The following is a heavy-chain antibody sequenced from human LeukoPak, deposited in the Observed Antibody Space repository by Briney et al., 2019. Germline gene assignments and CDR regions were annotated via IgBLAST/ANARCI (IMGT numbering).Heavy chain of an antibody. CDR1: GFTFSSYA. J-gene: IGHJ4*02. CDR3: AKDHRITMVRGVNFDY. V-gene: IGHV3-23*01. Sequence: SGGSLRLSCAASGFTFSSYAMSWVRQAPGKGLEWVSAISGSGGSTYYADSVKGRFTISRDNSKNTLYLQMNSLRAEDTAVYYCAKDHRITMVRGVNFDYWGQGTLVTVSS. CDR2: ISGSGGST. D-gene: IGHD3-10*01.